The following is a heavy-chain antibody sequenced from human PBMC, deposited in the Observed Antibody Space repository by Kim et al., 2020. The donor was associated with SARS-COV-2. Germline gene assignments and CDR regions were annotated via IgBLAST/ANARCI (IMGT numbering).Heavy chain of an antibody. Sequence: GGSLRLSCAASGSTFSALYMSWIRQAPGKGLKWVSYISHSGGYENYADSVKGRFTISRDNTKNSLFLEMNSLRVGDTAVYYCASGPPAAPIAFDIWGQGTTVIVSS. CDR2: ISHSGGYE. CDR1: GSTFSALY. D-gene: IGHD6-25*01. J-gene: IGHJ3*02. CDR3: ASGPPAAPIAFDI. V-gene: IGHV3-11*03.